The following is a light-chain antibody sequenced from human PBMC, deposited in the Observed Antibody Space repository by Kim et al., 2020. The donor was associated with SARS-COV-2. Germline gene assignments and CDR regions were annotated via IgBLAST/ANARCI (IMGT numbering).Light chain of an antibody. CDR1: KLGDKY. V-gene: IGLV3-1*01. CDR3: QAWDSSTSMV. Sequence: PGQTASITCSGDKLGDKYACWYQQKPGQSPVLVIYQDSKRPSGIPERFSGSNSGNTATLTISGTQAMDEADYYCQAWDSSTSMVFGGGTKLTVL. J-gene: IGLJ3*02. CDR2: QDS.